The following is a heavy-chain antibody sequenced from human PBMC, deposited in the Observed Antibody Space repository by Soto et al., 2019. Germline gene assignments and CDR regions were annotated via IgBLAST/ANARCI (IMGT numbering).Heavy chain of an antibody. CDR2: IYYSGST. CDR3: ARDRAGNWNWFDP. CDR1: GGSISSGGYY. V-gene: IGHV4-31*03. Sequence: SETLSLTCTVSGGSISSGGYYWSWIRQHPGKGLEWIGYIYYSGSTYYNPSLKSRVTISVDTSKNQFSLKLSSVTAADTAVYYCARDRAGNWNWFDPWGQGTLVTVSS. D-gene: IGHD1-1*01. J-gene: IGHJ5*02.